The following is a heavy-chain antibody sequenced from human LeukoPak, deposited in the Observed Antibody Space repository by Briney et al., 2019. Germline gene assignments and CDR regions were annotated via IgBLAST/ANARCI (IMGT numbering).Heavy chain of an antibody. CDR1: GFTFSTYW. CDR3: ARVGGRPYSDY. CDR2: IGTDWSGT. J-gene: IGHJ4*02. Sequence: GGSLRLSCAASGFTFSTYWMHWVRQVPARGLVWVSRIGTDWSGTSYADSVRGRITITRDNAKNTLYLQMNSLRAEDTAVYYCARVGGRPYSDYWGQGSLVTASS. V-gene: IGHV3-74*01. D-gene: IGHD1-26*01.